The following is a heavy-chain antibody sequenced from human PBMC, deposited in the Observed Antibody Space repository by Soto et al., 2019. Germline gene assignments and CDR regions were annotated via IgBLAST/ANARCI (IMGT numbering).Heavy chain of an antibody. CDR1: GGSMTRSGYY. V-gene: IGHV4-39*07. D-gene: IGHD2-2*01. Sequence: PSETLSLTCTVAGGSMTRSGYYWGWIRQPPGNELQYIGSVYNNGQTYYNPSLTSPVTISIDTSKNQFSLKLSSVTAADTAVYYCARVPDRWGQGTLVPVSS. J-gene: IGHJ5*02. CDR3: ARVPDR. CDR2: VYNNGQT.